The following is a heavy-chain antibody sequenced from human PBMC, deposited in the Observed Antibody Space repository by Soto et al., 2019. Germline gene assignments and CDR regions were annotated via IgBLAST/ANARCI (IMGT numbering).Heavy chain of an antibody. D-gene: IGHD6-19*01. Sequence: GYLRLSCAASGFTFSSYAMSWVRQAPGRGLEWVSAISGSGGSTYYADSVKGRFTISRDNSKNTLYLQMNSLRAEDTAVYYCAKEQWLVLYYYYGMDVWGQGTSVTVSS. J-gene: IGHJ6*02. V-gene: IGHV3-23*01. CDR3: AKEQWLVLYYYYGMDV. CDR1: GFTFSSYA. CDR2: ISGSGGST.